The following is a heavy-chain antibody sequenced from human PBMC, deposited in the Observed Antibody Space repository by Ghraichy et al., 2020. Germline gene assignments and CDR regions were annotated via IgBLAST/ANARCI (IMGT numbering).Heavy chain of an antibody. CDR2: IYYRGST. V-gene: IGHV4-59*08. Sequence: SETLSLTCTVSGGSINSYYWSWIRQPPGKGLEWIGYIYYRGSTNYNPAPKSRVTISVDTSKNQFSLNLSSVTAADTAVYYCARYSNSDWYFDLWGRGTLVTVSS. J-gene: IGHJ2*01. CDR1: GGSINSYY. D-gene: IGHD6-6*01. CDR3: ARYSNSDWYFDL.